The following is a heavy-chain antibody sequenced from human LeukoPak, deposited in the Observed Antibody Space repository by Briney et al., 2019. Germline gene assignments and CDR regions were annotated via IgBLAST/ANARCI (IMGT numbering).Heavy chain of an antibody. Sequence: SGGSLRLSCAASGFTFSSYGMHWVRQAPGKGLEWVAVISYDGSNKYYADSVKGRFTISRDNSKNTLYLQMNSLRAEDTAVYYCAKPSKGIWFGELLSSDYFDYWGQGTLVTVSS. CDR2: ISYDGSNK. CDR3: AKPSKGIWFGELLSSDYFDY. CDR1: GFTFSSYG. D-gene: IGHD3-10*01. V-gene: IGHV3-30*18. J-gene: IGHJ4*02.